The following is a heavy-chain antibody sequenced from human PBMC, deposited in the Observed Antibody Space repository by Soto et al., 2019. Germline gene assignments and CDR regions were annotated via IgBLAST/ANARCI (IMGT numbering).Heavy chain of an antibody. J-gene: IGHJ6*02. CDR2: ISGSGGST. D-gene: IGHD2-15*01. CDR3: GKGSAATNYFYYATDV. CDR1: VFTFVIHA. Sequence: GWSLRLSCASSVFTFVIHAMSWVRQAPGKGLEWVSFISGSGGSTYYADSVKGRFTISRDNSKKTLYLQMNSLRGEDTAVYYCGKGSAATNYFYYATDVWGQGTTVTVSS. V-gene: IGHV3-23*01.